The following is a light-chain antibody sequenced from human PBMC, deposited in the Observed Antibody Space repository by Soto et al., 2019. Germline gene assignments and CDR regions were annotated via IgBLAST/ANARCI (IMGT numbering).Light chain of an antibody. V-gene: IGKV1-39*01. Sequence: DIQVTQSPSSLPASVGDRVTITCRTSQNINIFLNWYQQKPGRXXMXXISAASNLESGVPSRFSGRGSGTELTLTISNLQPGDSELYVCQESYSTPLAFGGGTKVDNK. CDR1: QNINIF. J-gene: IGKJ4*01. CDR3: QESYSTPLA. CDR2: AAS.